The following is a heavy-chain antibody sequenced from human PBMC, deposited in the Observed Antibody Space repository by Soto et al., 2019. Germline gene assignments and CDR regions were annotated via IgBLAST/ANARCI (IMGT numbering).Heavy chain of an antibody. CDR2: INHSGST. Sequence: SETLSLTCAVYGGSFSGYYWSWIRQPPGKGLEWIGEINHSGSTNYNPSLKSRVTISVDTSKNQFSLKLSSVTAADTAVYYCARATYYDFWSGYDLLDYWGQGTLVTVSS. V-gene: IGHV4-34*01. D-gene: IGHD3-3*01. CDR1: GGSFSGYY. J-gene: IGHJ4*02. CDR3: ARATYYDFWSGYDLLDY.